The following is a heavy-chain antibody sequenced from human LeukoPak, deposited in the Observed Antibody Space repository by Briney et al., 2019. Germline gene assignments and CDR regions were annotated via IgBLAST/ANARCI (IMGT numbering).Heavy chain of an antibody. D-gene: IGHD2-15*01. J-gene: IGHJ3*02. CDR2: ISGSGGST. V-gene: IGHV3-23*01. Sequence: GGSLRLSCAASGFTFSSYDMSWVRQAPGKGLEWVSAISGSGGSTYYADSVKGRFTISRDNSKNTLYLQMNSLRAEDTAVYYCAKGYCSGGSCWDAFDIWGQGTMVTVSS. CDR1: GFTFSSYD. CDR3: AKGYCSGGSCWDAFDI.